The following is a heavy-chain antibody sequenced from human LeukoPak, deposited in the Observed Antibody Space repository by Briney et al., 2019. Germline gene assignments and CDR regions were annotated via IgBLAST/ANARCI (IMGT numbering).Heavy chain of an antibody. J-gene: IGHJ5*02. Sequence: PSETLSLTCAVSGYSITSGFSWGWIRQPPGKGLEWIGYVSDTGITNSNPSLKCRVTFSIDTSKDQFYLKLKSVTAADTALSFCARNRFQLSGAYWLDPWGRGTLVTVSS. V-gene: IGHV4-38-2*01. D-gene: IGHD2/OR15-2a*01. CDR1: GYSITSGFS. CDR3: ARNRFQLSGAYWLDP. CDR2: VSDTGIT.